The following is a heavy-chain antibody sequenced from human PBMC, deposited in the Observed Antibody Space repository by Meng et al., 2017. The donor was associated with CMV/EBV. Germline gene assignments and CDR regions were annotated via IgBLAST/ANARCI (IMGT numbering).Heavy chain of an antibody. CDR2: ISWNSGSI. CDR1: GFTFDDYA. Sequence: SLKISCAASGFTFDDYAMHWVRQAPGKGLEWVSGISWNSGSIGYADSVKGRFTISRDNAKNTLYLQMNSLRAEDTAVYYCARGGYYYDSSGYLKGWGQGTLVTVSS. CDR3: ARGGYYYDSSGYLKG. V-gene: IGHV3-9*01. J-gene: IGHJ4*02. D-gene: IGHD3-22*01.